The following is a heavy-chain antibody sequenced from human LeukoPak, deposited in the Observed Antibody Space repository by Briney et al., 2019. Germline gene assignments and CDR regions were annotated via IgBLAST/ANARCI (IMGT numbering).Heavy chain of an antibody. D-gene: IGHD6-13*01. Sequence: GGSLRLSCAASGFTFSTYAMTWVRQVPGKGLEWVSGITGSGGRTSYADSVKGRFTISRDNSKNTLYLQMNSLRAEDTAVYYCAKEAAYYYSMDVWGQGTTVTVSS. J-gene: IGHJ6*02. V-gene: IGHV3-23*01. CDR2: ITGSGGRT. CDR3: AKEAAYYYSMDV. CDR1: GFTFSTYA.